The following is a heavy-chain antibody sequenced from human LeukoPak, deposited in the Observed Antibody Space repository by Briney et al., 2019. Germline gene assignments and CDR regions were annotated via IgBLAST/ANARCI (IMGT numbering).Heavy chain of an antibody. J-gene: IGHJ5*02. D-gene: IGHD2-2*01. V-gene: IGHV4-34*01. Sequence: SETLSLTCAVYGGSFSGYYWSWIRQPPGKGPEWIGEINHSGSTNYNPSLKSRVTISVDTSKNQFSLKLSSVTAADTAVYYCARDGSYQRTGRWFDPWGQGTLVTVSS. CDR2: INHSGST. CDR3: ARDGSYQRTGRWFDP. CDR1: GGSFSGYY.